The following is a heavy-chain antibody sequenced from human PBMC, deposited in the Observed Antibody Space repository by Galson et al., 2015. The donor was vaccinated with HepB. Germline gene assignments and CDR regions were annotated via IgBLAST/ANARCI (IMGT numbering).Heavy chain of an antibody. D-gene: IGHD7-27*01. J-gene: IGHJ4*02. CDR3: ARVTILGAGEDLDD. Sequence: AISGDSVSSNSAAWNWIRQSPSRGLEWLGRTYYKSKWYNDYAVSVKSRITISPDTSKNQFSLQLKSVPPEDTAVYYCARVTILGAGEDLDDWGQGTLVTASS. V-gene: IGHV6-1*01. CDR2: TYYKSKWYN. CDR1: GDSVSSNSAA.